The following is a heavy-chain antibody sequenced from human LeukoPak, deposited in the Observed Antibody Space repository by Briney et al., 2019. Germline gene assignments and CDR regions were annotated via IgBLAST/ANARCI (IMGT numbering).Heavy chain of an antibody. CDR3: ASGSGVYMLFDC. D-gene: IGHD2/OR15-2a*01. J-gene: IGHJ4*02. V-gene: IGHV3-53*01. CDR2: MYRDGTT. CDR1: GFTVSANY. Sequence: PGGSLRLSCAASGFTVSANYMSWVRQAPGKGLEWVSVMYRDGTTYYTESVKGRFTLSRDYSRSTLYLQMNSLRAEDTAVYYCASGSGVYMLFDCWGQGTLVTVSS.